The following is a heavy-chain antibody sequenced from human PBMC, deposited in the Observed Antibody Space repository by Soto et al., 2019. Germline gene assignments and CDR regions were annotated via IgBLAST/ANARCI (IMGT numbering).Heavy chain of an antibody. CDR3: ARKGVAFDY. V-gene: IGHV3-48*02. D-gene: IGHD3-3*01. CDR1: GFTFSGYS. Sequence: GGSLRLSCAASGFTFSGYSMNWVRQAPGKGLEWISYISTTSSSIYYADSVKGRFTISRDNAKNSLFLQMNSLRDEDTAVYYCARKGVAFDYWGQGALVTVSS. J-gene: IGHJ4*02. CDR2: ISTTSSSI.